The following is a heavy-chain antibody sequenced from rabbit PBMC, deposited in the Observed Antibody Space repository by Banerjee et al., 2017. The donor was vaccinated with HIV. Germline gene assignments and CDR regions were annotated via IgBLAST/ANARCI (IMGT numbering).Heavy chain of an antibody. CDR1: GSDISSNA. V-gene: IGHV1S47*01. CDR2: SDPVFGSA. Sequence: QEQLVESGGGLVQPEGSLTLTCKASGSDISSNAMCWVRQAPGKGLEWIGYSDPVFGSAYYASWVNGRFTISSQNAQKMLYLQLNALTAADTATYFCVRGGDSYDDYGDTRLDLWGPGTLVTVS. CDR3: VRGGDSYDDYGDTRLDL. D-gene: IGHD2-1*01. J-gene: IGHJ6*01.